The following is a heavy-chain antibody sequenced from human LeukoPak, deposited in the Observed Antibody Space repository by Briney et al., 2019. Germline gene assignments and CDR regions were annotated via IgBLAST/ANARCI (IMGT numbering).Heavy chain of an antibody. CDR2: INPNSGGT. Sequence: ASVKVSCKASGYTFTGYYMHWVRQAPGQGLEWMGWINPNSGGTNYAQKFQGRVTMTRDTSISTAYMELSRLRSDDTAVYYCARDRAYHDSSGYRYWGQGTLVTVSS. D-gene: IGHD3-22*01. V-gene: IGHV1-2*02. J-gene: IGHJ4*02. CDR3: ARDRAYHDSSGYRY. CDR1: GYTFTGYY.